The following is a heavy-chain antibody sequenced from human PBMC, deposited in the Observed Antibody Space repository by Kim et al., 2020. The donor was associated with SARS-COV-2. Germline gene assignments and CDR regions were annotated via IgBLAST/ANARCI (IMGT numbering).Heavy chain of an antibody. CDR1: GFTFSSYS. CDR2: ISSSSSYI. D-gene: IGHD2-15*01. Sequence: GGSLRLSCAASGFTFSSYSMNWVRQAPGKGLEWVSSISSSSSYIYYADSVKGRFTISRDNAKNSLYLQMNSLRAEDTAVYYCASGENCSGGSCYWGDVWGQGTTVTVSS. CDR3: ASGENCSGGSCYWGDV. J-gene: IGHJ6*02. V-gene: IGHV3-21*01.